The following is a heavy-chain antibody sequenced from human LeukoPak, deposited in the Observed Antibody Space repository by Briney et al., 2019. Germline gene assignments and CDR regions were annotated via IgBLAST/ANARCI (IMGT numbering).Heavy chain of an antibody. J-gene: IGHJ4*02. D-gene: IGHD6-13*01. CDR1: GGSFSGYY. CDR2: INHSGST. Sequence: PSETLSLTCAVHGGSFSGYYWSWIRQPPGKGLEWIGEINHSGSTNYNPSLKSRVTISVDTSKNQFSLKLSSVTAADTAVYYCARGGLIAAGTDYWGQGTLVTVSS. CDR3: ARGGLIAAGTDY. V-gene: IGHV4-34*01.